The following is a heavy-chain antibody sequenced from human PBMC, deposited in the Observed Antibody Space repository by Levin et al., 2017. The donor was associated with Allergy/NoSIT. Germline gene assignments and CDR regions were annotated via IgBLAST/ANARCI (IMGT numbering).Heavy chain of an antibody. V-gene: IGHV3-23*01. D-gene: IGHD3-22*01. Sequence: PGGSLRLSCAASGFTFSKYAMSWVRQAPGKGLEWVSGIRVSRYTFYAYSVTGRFTVSIANSKNMFYLQMSSLRAEATAVSFCARLAGPAGVYDGSDSFDIWGQGTMVTVSS. CDR3: ARLAGPAGVYDGSDSFDI. CDR1: GFTFSKYA. CDR2: IRVSRYT. J-gene: IGHJ3*02.